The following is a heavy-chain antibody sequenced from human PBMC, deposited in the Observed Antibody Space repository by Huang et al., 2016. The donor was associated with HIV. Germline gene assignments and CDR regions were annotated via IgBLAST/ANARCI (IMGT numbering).Heavy chain of an antibody. J-gene: IGHJ4*02. CDR1: GYGFRSYW. Sequence: EVLLVQSGAELKEPGESLKISCKASGYGFRSYWIGWVRQKPVKGLEWVVIIYPSDSETKYMPSFDGQVTISADKSTRTAYLQWESLKAPDTAIYFCARQVDGFRSHFDFWGQGTLVSVSS. D-gene: IGHD5-18*01. CDR2: IYPSDSET. V-gene: IGHV5-51*01. CDR3: ARQVDGFRSHFDF.